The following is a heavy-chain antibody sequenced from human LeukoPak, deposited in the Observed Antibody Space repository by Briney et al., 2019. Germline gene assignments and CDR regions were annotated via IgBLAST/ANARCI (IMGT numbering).Heavy chain of an antibody. D-gene: IGHD2-2*01. CDR1: GGSISTYY. CDR2: IYTSGST. V-gene: IGHV4-4*09. Sequence: SETLSLTCTVSGGSISTYYWSWTRQPPGKGLEWIGYIYTSGSTNYNPSLKSRVTISVDTSKNQFSLKLSSVTAADTAVYYCASHSYLEYFQHWGQGTLVTVSS. J-gene: IGHJ1*01. CDR3: ASHSYLEYFQH.